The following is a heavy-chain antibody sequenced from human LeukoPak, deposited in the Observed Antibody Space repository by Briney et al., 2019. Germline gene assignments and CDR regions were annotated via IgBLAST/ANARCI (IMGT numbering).Heavy chain of an antibody. CDR1: GFTFSSYD. V-gene: IGHV3-13*03. Sequence: GGSLRLSCAACGFTFSSYDMHWVRQATGKGLEWVSAIGTAGDTYYPGSVKGQFTISRENAKNSLYLQMNSLRAGDTAVYHCARDWDDFWSGLHYMDVWGKGTTVTVSS. CDR2: IGTAGDT. J-gene: IGHJ6*03. D-gene: IGHD3-3*01. CDR3: ARDWDDFWSGLHYMDV.